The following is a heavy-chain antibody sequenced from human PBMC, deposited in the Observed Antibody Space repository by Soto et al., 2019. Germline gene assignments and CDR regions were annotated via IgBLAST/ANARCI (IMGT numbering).Heavy chain of an antibody. CDR1: GYTFTSYG. Sequence: ASVKVSFKASGYTFTSYGISWLRQAPGQGLEWMGWISAYNGNTNYAQKLQGRVTMTTDTSTSTAYMELRSLRSDDTAVYYCASQQYSSSSEWFDPWGQGTLVTVSS. D-gene: IGHD6-6*01. CDR3: ASQQYSSSSEWFDP. J-gene: IGHJ5*02. V-gene: IGHV1-18*01. CDR2: ISAYNGNT.